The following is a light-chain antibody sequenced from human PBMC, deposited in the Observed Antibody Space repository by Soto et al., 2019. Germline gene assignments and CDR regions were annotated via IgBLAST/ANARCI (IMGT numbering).Light chain of an antibody. CDR1: QSVSDS. V-gene: IGKV3-11*01. CDR2: DAS. J-gene: IGKJ5*01. CDR3: QQRRNWPPST. Sequence: EVVLTQSPATLSLSPGERATLSCRASQSVSDSLAWYQQKPGQPPRLLIYDASNRATGIPARFSGSGSGKDFTLTINSLEPADFAGYFCQQRRNWPPSTFGQGTRLEI.